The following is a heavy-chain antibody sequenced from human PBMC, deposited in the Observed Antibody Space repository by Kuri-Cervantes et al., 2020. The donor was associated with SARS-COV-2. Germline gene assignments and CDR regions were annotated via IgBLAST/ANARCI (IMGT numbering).Heavy chain of an antibody. CDR3: ARDRCSRTTCYPWFDP. J-gene: IGHJ5*02. D-gene: IGHD2-2*01. V-gene: IGHV1-2*02. CDR2: INPNSGGT. Sequence: ASVKVSCKASGYTFTGYYMHWVRQAPGQGLEWMGWINPNSGGTNYAQKFQGRVTMTRDTSISTAYMELSRLRSDDTAVYYCARDRCSRTTCYPWFDPWGQGTLVTVPS. CDR1: GYTFTGYY.